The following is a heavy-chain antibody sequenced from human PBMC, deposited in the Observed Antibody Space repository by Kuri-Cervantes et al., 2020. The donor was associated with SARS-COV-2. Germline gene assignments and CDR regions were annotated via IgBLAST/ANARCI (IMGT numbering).Heavy chain of an antibody. V-gene: IGHV3-33*01. CDR1: GFTFSSYG. Sequence: GESLKISCAASGFTFSSYGMHWVRQAPGKGLEWVAVIWYDGSNKYYADSVKGRFTISRDNSKNTLYLQMNSLRAEDTAVYYCAREEGGDSSGYFRYYFDYWGQGTLVTVSS. D-gene: IGHD3-22*01. J-gene: IGHJ4*02. CDR3: AREEGGDSSGYFRYYFDY. CDR2: IWYDGSNK.